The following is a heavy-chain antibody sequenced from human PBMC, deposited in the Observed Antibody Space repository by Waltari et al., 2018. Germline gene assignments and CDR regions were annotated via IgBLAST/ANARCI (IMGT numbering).Heavy chain of an antibody. Sequence: EVQLVESGGGLVQPGGSLRLSCAASGNTLGNYYMHWVRQAPGKGLVGVSRMNGPGSTTRYADSVKGRFTISRDNAKKMLYLQMNSLRAEDTAVYFCAREVDAFDVWGQGTMVTVSS. V-gene: IGHV3-74*01. CDR3: AREVDAFDV. CDR1: GNTLGNYY. J-gene: IGHJ3*01. CDR2: MNGPGSTT.